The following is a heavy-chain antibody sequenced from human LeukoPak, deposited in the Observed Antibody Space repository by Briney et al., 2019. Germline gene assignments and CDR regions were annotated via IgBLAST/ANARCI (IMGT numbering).Heavy chain of an antibody. CDR1: GFTFSSYA. CDR2: ISGSGGST. D-gene: IGHD3-3*01. CDR3: AKDPSQGFWGGYWWGYFDY. Sequence: GGSLRLSCAASGFTFSSYAMSWVRQAPGKGLEWVLAISGSGGSTYYADSVKGRFTISRDNSKNTLYLQMNSLRAEDTAVYYCAKDPSQGFWGGYWWGYFDYWGQGTLVTVSS. J-gene: IGHJ4*02. V-gene: IGHV3-23*01.